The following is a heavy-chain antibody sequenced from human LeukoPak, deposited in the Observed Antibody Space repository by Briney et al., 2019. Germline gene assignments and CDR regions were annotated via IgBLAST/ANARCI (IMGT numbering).Heavy chain of an antibody. Sequence: GGYLRLSCAGSGFTFSSYWMHWVRQAPGKGLVWVSRINYDGGSTSYADFVKGRFTISRDNAKNTLYLQMNSLRAEDTAVYYCARGDSSSSFDYWGQGTLVTVSS. J-gene: IGHJ4*02. V-gene: IGHV3-74*01. D-gene: IGHD6-6*01. CDR2: INYDGGST. CDR3: ARGDSSSSFDY. CDR1: GFTFSSYW.